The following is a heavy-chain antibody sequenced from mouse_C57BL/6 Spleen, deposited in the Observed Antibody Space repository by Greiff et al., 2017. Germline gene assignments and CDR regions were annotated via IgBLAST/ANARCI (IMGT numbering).Heavy chain of an antibody. CDR2: INPYNGDT. Sequence: VQLKQSGPELVKPGDSVKISCKASGYSFTGYFMNCVMQSHGKSLEWIGRINPYNGDTFYNQKFKGKATLTVDKSSSTAHMELRSLASEDSACYYCARGFDYYGSSYDRYYFDYGVQGTTLTVSS. D-gene: IGHD1-1*01. CDR3: ARGFDYYGSSYDRYYFDY. V-gene: IGHV1-20*01. CDR1: GYSFTGYF. J-gene: IGHJ2*01.